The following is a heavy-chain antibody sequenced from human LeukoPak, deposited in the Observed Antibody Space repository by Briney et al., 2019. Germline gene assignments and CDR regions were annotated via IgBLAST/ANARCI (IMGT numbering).Heavy chain of an antibody. CDR3: ARDWGGWNQAY. J-gene: IGHJ4*02. V-gene: IGHV7-4-1*02. Sequence: ASVTVSCKASGYTFTSYGISWVRQAPGQGLEWMGWINTNTGNPTYAQGFTGRFVFSLDTPVSTAYLQISSLKAEDTAVYYCARDWGGWNQAYWGQGTLVTVSS. D-gene: IGHD1-1*01. CDR2: INTNTGNP. CDR1: GYTFTSYG.